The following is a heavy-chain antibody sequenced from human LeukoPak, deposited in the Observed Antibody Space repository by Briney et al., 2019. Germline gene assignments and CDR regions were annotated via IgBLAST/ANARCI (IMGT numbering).Heavy chain of an antibody. CDR3: ARWGSELPDDAFDI. V-gene: IGHV3-53*01. CDR1: GFTVSSNY. J-gene: IGHJ3*02. D-gene: IGHD6-25*01. CDR2: IYSGGST. Sequence: GGSLRLSCAASGFTVSSNYMSWVRQAPGKGLEWVSVIYSGGSTYYADSVKGRFTISRDNSKNTLYLQMNSLRAEGTAVYYCARWGSELPDDAFDIWGQGTMVTVSS.